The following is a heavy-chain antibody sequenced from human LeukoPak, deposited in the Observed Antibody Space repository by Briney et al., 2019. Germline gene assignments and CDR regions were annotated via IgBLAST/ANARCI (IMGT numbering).Heavy chain of an antibody. CDR1: GFTFSDYY. V-gene: IGHV3-11*01. Sequence: PGRSLRLSCAASGFTFSDYYMSWIRQAPGKGLEWVSYISSSGSTIYYADSVKGRFTISRDNAKNSLYLQMNSLRAEDTAVYYCARVSEAYDSSGYYGYWGQGTLVTVSS. CDR3: ARVSEAYDSSGYYGY. J-gene: IGHJ4*02. D-gene: IGHD3-22*01. CDR2: ISSSGSTI.